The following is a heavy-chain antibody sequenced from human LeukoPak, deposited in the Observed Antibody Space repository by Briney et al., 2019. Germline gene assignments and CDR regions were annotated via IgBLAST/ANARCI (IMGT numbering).Heavy chain of an antibody. V-gene: IGHV3-21*01. CDR2: ISSSSSYI. D-gene: IGHD6-13*01. CDR1: GFTFSSYS. J-gene: IGHJ5*02. CDR3: AGGKSHSSSWNWFDP. Sequence: GGSLRLSCAASGFTFSSYSMNWVRQAPGKGLEWVSSISSSSSYIYYADSVEGRFTISRDNAKNPLYLQMNSLRAEDTAVYYCAGGKSHSSSWNWFDPWGQGTLVTVSS.